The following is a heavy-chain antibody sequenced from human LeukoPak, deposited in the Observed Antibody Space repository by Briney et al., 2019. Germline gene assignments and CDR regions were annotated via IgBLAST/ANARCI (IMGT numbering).Heavy chain of an antibody. D-gene: IGHD3-10*01. CDR2: INPNSGGT. Sequence: ASVKVSCKASVYTFTGYYMHWVRQAPGQGLEWMGWINPNSGGTNYAQKFQGRVTMTRDTSISTAYMELSRLRSDDTAVSYCATRTLLWFGELLSDWGQGTLVTVSS. V-gene: IGHV1-2*02. J-gene: IGHJ4*02. CDR3: ATRTLLWFGELLSD. CDR1: VYTFTGYY.